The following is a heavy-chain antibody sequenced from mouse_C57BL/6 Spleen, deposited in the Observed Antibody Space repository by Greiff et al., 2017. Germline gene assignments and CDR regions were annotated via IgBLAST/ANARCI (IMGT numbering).Heavy chain of an antibody. J-gene: IGHJ3*01. D-gene: IGHD3-2*01. Sequence: EVQLVESGGGLVKPGGSLKLSCAASGFTFSSYAMSWVRQTPEQRLEWVATISDGGSYTYYPDNVKGRFTISRDNAKNNLYLQMSHLKSEDTAMYYCARDPSPQTARAPFAYWGQGTLVTVSA. V-gene: IGHV5-4*01. CDR1: GFTFSSYA. CDR3: ARDPSPQTARAPFAY. CDR2: ISDGGSYT.